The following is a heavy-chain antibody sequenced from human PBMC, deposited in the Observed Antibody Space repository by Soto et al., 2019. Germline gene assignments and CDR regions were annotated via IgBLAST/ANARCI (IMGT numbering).Heavy chain of an antibody. CDR3: ARLMLMFRSVLVDP. CDR1: VYSFRDFY. Sequence: ASVTVSCKASVYSFRDFYLHCFRQAPVEGPEVMGWLLHHSGGTKDAQKLEGRVSMTGHTSISKAYVGLSSLTSEDTAVYYCARLMLMFRSVLVDPWGQGTLVTVSS. CDR2: LLHHSGGT. V-gene: IGHV1-2*02. D-gene: IGHD3-16*02. J-gene: IGHJ5*02.